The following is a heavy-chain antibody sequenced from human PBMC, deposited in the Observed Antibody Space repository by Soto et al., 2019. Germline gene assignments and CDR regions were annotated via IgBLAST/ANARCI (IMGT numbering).Heavy chain of an antibody. J-gene: IGHJ5*02. Sequence: QVQLVESGGGVVQPGRSLRLSCAASGFTFSSYAMHWVRQAPGKGLEWVAVISYAGSNKYYADSVKGRFTISRDNSKNTLYLQMNSLRAEDTAVYYCARLSRDNWFDPWGQGTLVTVSS. V-gene: IGHV3-30-3*01. CDR2: ISYAGSNK. D-gene: IGHD2-21*01. CDR3: ARLSRDNWFDP. CDR1: GFTFSSYA.